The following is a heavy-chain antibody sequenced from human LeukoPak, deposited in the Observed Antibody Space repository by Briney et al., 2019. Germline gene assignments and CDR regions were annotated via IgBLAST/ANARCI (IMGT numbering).Heavy chain of an antibody. CDR1: GGSIGSGSYY. CDR3: ASRTVRGVIINDY. V-gene: IGHV4-39*01. Sequence: PSETLSLTCTVSGGSIGSGSYYWSWIRQPAGKGLEWIGSIYYSGSTYYNPSLKSRVTISVDTSKNQFSLKLSSVTAADTAVYYCASRTVRGVIINDYWGQGTLVTVSS. D-gene: IGHD3-10*01. J-gene: IGHJ4*02. CDR2: IYYSGST.